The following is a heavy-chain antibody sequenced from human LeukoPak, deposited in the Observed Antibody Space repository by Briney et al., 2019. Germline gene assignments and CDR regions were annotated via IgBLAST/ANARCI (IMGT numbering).Heavy chain of an antibody. CDR1: GFTFRDAW. Sequence: PGGSLRLSCVASGFTFRDAWMSWVRQAPGKGLEWVARIRSRTEGGTADYAAPVKGRFTISRDDSENTLSLQMNSLKSEDTAVYYCTTDYCSDGSCPGAFDMWGQGTMVTVSS. CDR2: IRSRTEGGTA. J-gene: IGHJ3*02. V-gene: IGHV3-15*01. D-gene: IGHD2-15*01. CDR3: TTDYCSDGSCPGAFDM.